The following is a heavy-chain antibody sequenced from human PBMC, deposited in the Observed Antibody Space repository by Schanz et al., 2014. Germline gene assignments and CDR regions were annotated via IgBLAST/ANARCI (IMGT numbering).Heavy chain of an antibody. Sequence: VQLVESGGGVVQPGRSLRLSCAASGFTFSSYAMRWVRQAPGKGLEWVGRIKSNTDGGTTDYATPVKGRFTISRDDSKNTLYLQMNSLKSEDTAVYYCTSMATIPRNWFDPWGQGTLVTVSS. V-gene: IGHV3-15*01. CDR2: IKSNTDGGTT. D-gene: IGHD2-2*02. J-gene: IGHJ5*02. CDR3: TSMATIPRNWFDP. CDR1: GFTFSSYA.